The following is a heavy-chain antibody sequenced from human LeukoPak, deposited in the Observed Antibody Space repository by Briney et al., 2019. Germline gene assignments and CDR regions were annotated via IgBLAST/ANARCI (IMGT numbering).Heavy chain of an antibody. CDR1: GGSISSSSYY. Sequence: PSETLSLTCTVSGGSISSSSYYWGWLRQPPGTGLEWVGSIYYSGSTYYNPSLKSRVTISVDTSKNQFSLKLSSVTAADTAVYYCARLWFGDPNWFDPWGQGTLVTVSS. D-gene: IGHD3-10*01. CDR3: ARLWFGDPNWFDP. CDR2: IYYSGST. V-gene: IGHV4-39*01. J-gene: IGHJ5*02.